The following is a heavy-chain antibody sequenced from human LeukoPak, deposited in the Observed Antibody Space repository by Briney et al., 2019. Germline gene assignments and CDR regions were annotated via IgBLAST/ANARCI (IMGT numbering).Heavy chain of an antibody. CDR3: ARDRTTVTTPIA. CDR1: GFTFSSFA. Sequence: GGSLRLSCAASGFTFSSFAMSWVRHAPGKGLEWVSSISGGGGSTYYADSVKGRFTISRDSSKSTLYLQMNSLRAEDTAIYYCARDRTTVTTPIAWGQGTLVTVSS. CDR2: ISGGGGST. J-gene: IGHJ5*02. V-gene: IGHV3-23*01. D-gene: IGHD4-17*01.